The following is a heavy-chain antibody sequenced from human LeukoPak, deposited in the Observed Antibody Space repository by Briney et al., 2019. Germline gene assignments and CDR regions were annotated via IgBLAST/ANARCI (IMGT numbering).Heavy chain of an antibody. Sequence: SVNLSCTASGATFTSYAISWVRHAPGQGLEWMGGIIPIFGTANYAQKFEGRVTITADESTSTAYMELSSLRSEDTAVYYCARGGAANYYYDNSGYYFDYWGQGTLVTVSS. CDR3: ARGGAANYYYDNSGYYFDY. CDR1: GATFTSYA. J-gene: IGHJ4*02. V-gene: IGHV1-69*13. CDR2: IIPIFGTA. D-gene: IGHD3-22*01.